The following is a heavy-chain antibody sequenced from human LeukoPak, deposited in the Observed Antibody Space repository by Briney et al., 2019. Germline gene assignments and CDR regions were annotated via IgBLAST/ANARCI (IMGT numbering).Heavy chain of an antibody. J-gene: IGHJ6*02. V-gene: IGHV3-74*01. CDR3: SRGPLHSNSGNYGMDV. D-gene: IGHD6-13*01. CDR2: INSDGSST. CDR1: GFTFSSYW. Sequence: GRSLRLSCAASGFTFSSYWVHWVRQAPGKGLEWVSRINSDGSSTNYADSVKGRFTISRDNAKTTLYLQMNTLRAEDTAVYYCSRGPLHSNSGNYGMDVWGQGTTVAVSS.